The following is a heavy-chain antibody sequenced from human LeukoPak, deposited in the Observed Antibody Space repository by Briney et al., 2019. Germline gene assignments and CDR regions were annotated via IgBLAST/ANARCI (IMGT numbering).Heavy chain of an antibody. J-gene: IGHJ4*02. CDR1: GGTFSSYT. Sequence: SVKVSCKASGGTFSSYTISWVRQAPGQGLEWMGRIIPILGIANYAQKFQGRVTITADKSTSTAYMELSSLRSEDTAVYYCARLDTYYYDSSGNSPDWGQGTLVTVSS. D-gene: IGHD3-22*01. V-gene: IGHV1-69*02. CDR3: ARLDTYYYDSSGNSPD. CDR2: IIPILGIA.